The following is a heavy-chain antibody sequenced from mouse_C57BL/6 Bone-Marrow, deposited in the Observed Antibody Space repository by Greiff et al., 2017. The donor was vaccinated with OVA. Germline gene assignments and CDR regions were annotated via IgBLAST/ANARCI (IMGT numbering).Heavy chain of an antibody. J-gene: IGHJ2*01. CDR2: ISNGGGST. CDR1: GFTFSDYY. D-gene: IGHD3-3*01. CDR3: ARGGTDY. V-gene: IGHV5-12*01. Sequence: EVQRVESGGGLVQPGGSLKLSCAASGFTFSDYYMYWVRQTPEKRLEWVAYISNGGGSTYYPDTVKGRFTISRDNAKNTLYLQMRRLKSEDTAMYYCARGGTDYWGQGTTRTVSS.